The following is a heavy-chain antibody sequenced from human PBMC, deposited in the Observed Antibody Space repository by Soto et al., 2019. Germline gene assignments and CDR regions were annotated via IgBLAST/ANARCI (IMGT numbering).Heavy chain of an antibody. CDR1: GGSISSGDYY. V-gene: IGHV4-30-4*01. J-gene: IGHJ6*02. CDR3: ARAPLDSSGYYSFYYYYGMDV. CDR2: IYYSGST. Sequence: TLSLTCTVSGGSISSGDYYWSWIRQPPGKGLEWIGYIYYSGSTYYNPSLKSRVTISVDTSKNQFSLKLSSVTAADTAVYYCARAPLDSSGYYSFYYYYGMDVWGQGTTVTVSS. D-gene: IGHD3-22*01.